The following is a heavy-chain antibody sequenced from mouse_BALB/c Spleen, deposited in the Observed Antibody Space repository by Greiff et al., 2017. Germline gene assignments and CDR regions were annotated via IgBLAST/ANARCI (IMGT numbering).Heavy chain of an antibody. V-gene: IGHV8-12*01. CDR2: IYWDDDK. D-gene: IGHD1-1*01. J-gene: IGHJ1*01. CDR3: ARRAFTTVVARYFDV. Sequence: QVTLNVSGPGILQPSQTLSLTCSFSGFSLSTSGMGVSWIRQPSGKGLEWLAHIYWDDDKRYNPSLKSRLTISKDTSRNQVFLKITSVDTADTATYYCARRAFTTVVARYFDVWGAGTTVTVSS. CDR1: GFSLSTSGMG.